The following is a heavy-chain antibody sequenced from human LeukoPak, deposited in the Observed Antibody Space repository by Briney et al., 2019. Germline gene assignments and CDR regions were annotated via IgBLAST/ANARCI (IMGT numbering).Heavy chain of an antibody. CDR2: IYSGGST. V-gene: IGHV3-53*01. Sequence: RGSLRLSCAASGFTVSSNYMSWVRQAPGKGLEWVSVIYSGGSTYYADSVKGRFTISRDNSKNTLYLQMNSLRAEDTAVYYCAREVGDVDLDYWGQGTLVTVSS. CDR1: GFTVSSNY. J-gene: IGHJ4*02. CDR3: AREVGDVDLDY. D-gene: IGHD1-26*01.